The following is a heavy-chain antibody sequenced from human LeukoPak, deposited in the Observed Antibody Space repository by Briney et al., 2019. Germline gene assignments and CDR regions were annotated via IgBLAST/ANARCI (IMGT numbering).Heavy chain of an antibody. V-gene: IGHV1-69*06. CDR2: IIPIFGAA. J-gene: IGHJ3*02. D-gene: IGHD6-13*01. CDR1: GGAFRSNA. Sequence: GASVKVSCKASGGAFRSNAISWVRQAPGQGLEWMGGIIPIFGAANYAQKFQGRVTITADKSTSTAYMELSSLRSEDTAVYYCARDRAHKIAAAGNDAFDIWGQGTMVTVSS. CDR3: ARDRAHKIAAAGNDAFDI.